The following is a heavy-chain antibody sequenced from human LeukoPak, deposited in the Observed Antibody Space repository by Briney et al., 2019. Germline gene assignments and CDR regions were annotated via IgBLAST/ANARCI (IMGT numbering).Heavy chain of an antibody. CDR3: ARDRANIVVVSASEY. D-gene: IGHD2-21*01. CDR1: GFTFSSYA. V-gene: IGHV3-23*01. J-gene: IGHJ4*02. Sequence: GGSLRLSCAASGFTFSSYAMTWVRQASGKGLEWVSAISGSGDTTYYADSVKGRFTISRDNSKNTLYLQMNSLRAEDTAVYYCARDRANIVVVSASEYWGQGTLVTVSS. CDR2: ISGSGDTT.